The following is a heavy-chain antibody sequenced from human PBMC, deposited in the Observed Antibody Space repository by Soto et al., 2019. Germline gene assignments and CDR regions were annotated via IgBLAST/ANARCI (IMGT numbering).Heavy chain of an antibody. CDR3: ASSSWYRNWFDP. D-gene: IGHD6-13*01. CDR2: INHSGST. Sequence: SETLSLTCAVYGGSFSGYYWSWIRQPPGKGLEWIGEINHSGSTNYNPSLKSRVTISVDTSKNQFSLKLSSVTAADTAVYYCASSSWYRNWFDPWGQGTLVTVSS. CDR1: GGSFSGYY. J-gene: IGHJ5*02. V-gene: IGHV4-34*01.